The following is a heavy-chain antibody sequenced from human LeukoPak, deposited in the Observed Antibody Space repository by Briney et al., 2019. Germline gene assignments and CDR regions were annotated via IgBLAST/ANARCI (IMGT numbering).Heavy chain of an antibody. D-gene: IGHD6-13*01. CDR3: ARGSHRRYSSSWYSL. V-gene: IGHV3-23*01. CDR2: ISGSGGST. J-gene: IGHJ4*02. Sequence: GGSLRLSCAASGFTFSSFDMSWVRQAPGEGLEWVSAISGSGGSTYNADSVKGRFTISRDNSKNTLYLQMGSLTTEDMAVYYCARGSHRRYSSSWYSLWGQGTLVTVSS. CDR1: GFTFSSFD.